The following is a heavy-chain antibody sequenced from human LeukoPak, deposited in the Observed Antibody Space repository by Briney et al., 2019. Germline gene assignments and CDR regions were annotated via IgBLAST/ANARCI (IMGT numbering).Heavy chain of an antibody. CDR3: ARLRLSLDAFDI. CDR2: ISDSGGTI. Sequence: GGSLRLSCAASGFTFSDYYMSWIRQAPGKGLEWVSYISDSGGTIYYADSVKGRFTISRDIANNSVYLQMNSLRAEDTAVYYCARLRLSLDAFDIWGQGTMVTVSS. D-gene: IGHD3-3*01. V-gene: IGHV3-11*04. J-gene: IGHJ3*02. CDR1: GFTFSDYY.